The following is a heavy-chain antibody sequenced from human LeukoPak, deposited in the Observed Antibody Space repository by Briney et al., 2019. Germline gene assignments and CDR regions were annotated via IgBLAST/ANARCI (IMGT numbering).Heavy chain of an antibody. J-gene: IGHJ6*02. CDR3: ARGGSALRYFDWLLDYYYYYYGMDV. Sequence: GGSLRLSCAASGFTFISYWMSWVRQAPGKGLEWVANIKQDGSEKYYVDSVKGRFTISRDNAKNSLYLQMNSLRAEDTAVYYCARGGSALRYFDWLLDYYYYYYGMDVWGQGTTVTVSS. D-gene: IGHD3-9*01. CDR1: GFTFISYW. CDR2: IKQDGSEK. V-gene: IGHV3-7*01.